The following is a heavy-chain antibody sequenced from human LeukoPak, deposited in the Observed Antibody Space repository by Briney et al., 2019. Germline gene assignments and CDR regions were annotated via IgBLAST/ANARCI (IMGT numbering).Heavy chain of an antibody. CDR1: GFTFSSYG. V-gene: IGHV3-30*18. Sequence: GGPLRLSCAASGFTFSSYGMHWVRQAPGKGLEWVAVISYDGSNKYYADSVKGRFTISRDNSKNTLYLQMNSLRAEDTAVYYCAKDLKQWLRSPFDYWGQGTLVTVSS. CDR3: AKDLKQWLRSPFDY. CDR2: ISYDGSNK. D-gene: IGHD5-12*01. J-gene: IGHJ4*02.